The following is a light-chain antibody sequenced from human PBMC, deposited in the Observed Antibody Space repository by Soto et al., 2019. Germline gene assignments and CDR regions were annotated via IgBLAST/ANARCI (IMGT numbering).Light chain of an antibody. CDR2: SNN. CDR1: SSNIGSNY. J-gene: IGLJ2*01. V-gene: IGLV1-47*02. CDR3: STWDDSLSGVV. Sequence: QAVVTQPPSASGTPGQRVTISCSGSSSNIGSNYVSWYQQLPGTAPKLLIYSNNQRPSGVPDRFSGSKSSTSASLAISGLRSEDEADYYCSTWDDSLSGVVFGGGTKLTVL.